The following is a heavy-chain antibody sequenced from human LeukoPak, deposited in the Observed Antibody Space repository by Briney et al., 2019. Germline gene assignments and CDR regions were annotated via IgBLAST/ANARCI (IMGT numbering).Heavy chain of an antibody. V-gene: IGHV3-33*01. CDR2: IWYDGSQK. CDR1: GFIFSSYG. J-gene: IGHJ4*02. CDR3: ARDYFESSGYYQDY. D-gene: IGHD3-22*01. Sequence: GGSLRLSCAASGFIFSSYGLHWVRQAPGKGLEWVAIIWYDGSQKYYADPVRGRFTISRDNSNNTLYLQMNSLRAEDTAVYYCARDYFESSGYYQDYWGQGTLVTVSS.